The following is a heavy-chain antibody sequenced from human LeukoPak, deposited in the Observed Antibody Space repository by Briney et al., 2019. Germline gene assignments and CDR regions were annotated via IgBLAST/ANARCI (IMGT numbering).Heavy chain of an antibody. CDR3: VRVERQHQYYYGMYG. V-gene: IGHV1-18*04. CDR2: ISAYNGNT. J-gene: IGHJ6*02. CDR1: GYTFSSYG. Sequence: GASVTLSCKASGYTFSSYGITWVRQAPGQGLEWMGGISAYNGNTNYEQKLPERGTMTTDTSTNIAYMELRSLRADDTAVYYCVRVERQHQYYYGMYGWGQ. D-gene: IGHD3-16*01.